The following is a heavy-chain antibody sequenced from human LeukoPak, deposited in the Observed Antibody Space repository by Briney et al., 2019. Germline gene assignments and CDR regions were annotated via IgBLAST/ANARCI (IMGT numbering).Heavy chain of an antibody. Sequence: ASVKVSCKASGYTFTSYAMHWVRQAPGQRLEWMGWINAGNGNTKYSQKFQGRVTITRDTSASTAYMELSSLRSEDTAVYYCARGVAVALDAFDIWGQGTMVTVSS. V-gene: IGHV1-3*01. CDR1: GYTFTSYA. D-gene: IGHD6-19*01. CDR3: ARGVAVALDAFDI. J-gene: IGHJ3*02. CDR2: INAGNGNT.